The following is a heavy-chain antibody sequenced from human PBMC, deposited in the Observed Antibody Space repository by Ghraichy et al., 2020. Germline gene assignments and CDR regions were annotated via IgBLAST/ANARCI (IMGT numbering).Heavy chain of an antibody. J-gene: IGHJ4*02. Sequence: LSLTCAASGFTFSSYAMHWVRQAPGKGLEWVAVISYDGSNKYYADSVKGRFTISRDNSKKTLYLQMNSLRAEDTAGYYCARDDTVGYDFWSGSLSGPDYWGQGTLVTVSS. D-gene: IGHD3-3*01. CDR3: ARDDTVGYDFWSGSLSGPDY. CDR2: ISYDGSNK. CDR1: GFTFSSYA. V-gene: IGHV3-30-3*01.